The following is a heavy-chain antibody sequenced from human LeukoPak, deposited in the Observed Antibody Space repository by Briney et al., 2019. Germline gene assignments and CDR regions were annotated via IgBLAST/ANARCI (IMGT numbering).Heavy chain of an antibody. D-gene: IGHD2-2*01. J-gene: IGHJ3*02. CDR1: GYTFTSYY. CDR3: ARVSPPLVVVPAATPRDAFDI. Sequence: GASVKVSCKTSGYTFTSYYMHWVRQAPGQGLEWMGWINPNSGGTNYAQKFQGRVTMTRDTSISTAYMELSRLRSDDTAVYYCARVSPPLVVVPAATPRDAFDIWGQGTMVTVSS. V-gene: IGHV1-2*02. CDR2: INPNSGGT.